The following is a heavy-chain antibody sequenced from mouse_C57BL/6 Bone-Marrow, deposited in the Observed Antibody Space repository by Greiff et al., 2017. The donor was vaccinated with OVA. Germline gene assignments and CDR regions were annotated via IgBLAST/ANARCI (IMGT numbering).Heavy chain of an antibody. V-gene: IGHV1-54*01. Sequence: VQLVESGAELVRPGTSVKVSCKASGYAFTNYLIEWVKQRPGQGLEWIGVINPGSGGTNYNEKFKGKATLTADKSSSTAYMQLSSLTSEDSAVYFCARYDYLYWGQGTSVTVSS. J-gene: IGHJ4*01. CDR2: INPGSGGT. CDR1: GYAFTNYL. D-gene: IGHD2-4*01. CDR3: ARYDYLY.